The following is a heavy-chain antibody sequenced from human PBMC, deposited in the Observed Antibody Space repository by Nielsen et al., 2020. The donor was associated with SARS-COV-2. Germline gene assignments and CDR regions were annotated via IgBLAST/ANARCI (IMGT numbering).Heavy chain of an antibody. CDR2: ISAYNGNT. CDR3: ARRSAAYSSSGEYYYYYMDV. D-gene: IGHD6-6*01. Sequence: WVRQAPGQGLEWMGWISAYNGNTNYAQKLQGRVTMTTDASTSTAYMELRSLRSDDTAVYYCARRSAAYSSSGEYYYYYMDVWGKGTTVTVSS. V-gene: IGHV1-18*01. J-gene: IGHJ6*03.